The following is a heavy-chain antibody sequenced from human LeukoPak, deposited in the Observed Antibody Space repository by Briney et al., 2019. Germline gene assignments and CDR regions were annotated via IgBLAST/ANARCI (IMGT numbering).Heavy chain of an antibody. Sequence: SETLSLTCAVSGGSFSGYYWSWIRQPPGKGLEWIGEIIHSGSTNYNPSLKSRVTILVDTSKNQFSLKLSSVTAADTAVYYCARGSDDSSGYYIPYIDYWGQGTLVTVSS. J-gene: IGHJ4*02. V-gene: IGHV4-34*01. CDR3: ARGSDDSSGYYIPYIDY. D-gene: IGHD3-22*01. CDR2: IIHSGST. CDR1: GGSFSGYY.